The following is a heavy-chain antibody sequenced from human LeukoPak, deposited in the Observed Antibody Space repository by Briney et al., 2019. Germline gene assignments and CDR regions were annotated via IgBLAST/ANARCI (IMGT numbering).Heavy chain of an antibody. CDR3: ARTAYYYDSSGYDDAFDI. V-gene: IGHV3-11*01. J-gene: IGHJ3*02. D-gene: IGHD3-22*01. Sequence: GGSLRLSCAASGFTFSDYYMSWIRQAPGKGLEWVSHISSSGSTRYYADSVKGRFTISRDNAKNSLYLQMNSLRAEDTAVYYCARTAYYYDSSGYDDAFDIWGQGTIVTVSS. CDR1: GFTFSDYY. CDR2: ISSSGSTR.